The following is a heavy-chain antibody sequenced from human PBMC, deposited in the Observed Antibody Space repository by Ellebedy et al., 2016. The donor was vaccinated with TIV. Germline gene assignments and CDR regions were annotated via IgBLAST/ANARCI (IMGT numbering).Heavy chain of an antibody. Sequence: MPSETLSLTCVVYGGSFSGYYWSWIRQPPGKGLEWIGEINHSGSTNYNPSLKSRVTISVDRSKKQFCLKVTSVTAADTAVYNCARGRGRRYGMDVWGQGTTVTVSS. D-gene: IGHD2-15*01. CDR1: GGSFSGYY. J-gene: IGHJ6*02. CDR3: ARGRGRRYGMDV. CDR2: INHSGST. V-gene: IGHV4-34*01.